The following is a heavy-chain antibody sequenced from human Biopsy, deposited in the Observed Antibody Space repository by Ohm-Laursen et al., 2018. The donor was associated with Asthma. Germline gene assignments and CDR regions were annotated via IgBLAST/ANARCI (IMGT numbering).Heavy chain of an antibody. CDR1: GGSMTPTSHY. V-gene: IGHV4-39*01. CDR3: ASRITIFGVVQKDHGMDA. J-gene: IGHJ6*02. Sequence: GTLSLTCAVSGGSMTPTSHYWDWIRQAPGKGLEWIGYISYGGKTSYNPSLKNRVTISRDTSRNQFSLRLTSVTAADTAVYFCASRITIFGVVQKDHGMDAWGQGTTVIVSS. D-gene: IGHD3-3*01. CDR2: ISYGGKT.